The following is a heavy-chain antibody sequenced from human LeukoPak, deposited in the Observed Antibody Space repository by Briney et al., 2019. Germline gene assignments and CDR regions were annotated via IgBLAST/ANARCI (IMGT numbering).Heavy chain of an antibody. Sequence: PSETLSLTCTVSGGSISSYYWSWIRQPPGKGLEWIGYIYYSGSTNYNPSLKSRVTISVDTSKNQFSLKLSSVTAADTAVYYCAAQMGTTDYYYGMDVWGQGTTVTVSS. CDR3: AAQMGTTDYYYGMDV. D-gene: IGHD7-27*01. V-gene: IGHV4-59*08. J-gene: IGHJ6*02. CDR2: IYYSGST. CDR1: GGSISSYY.